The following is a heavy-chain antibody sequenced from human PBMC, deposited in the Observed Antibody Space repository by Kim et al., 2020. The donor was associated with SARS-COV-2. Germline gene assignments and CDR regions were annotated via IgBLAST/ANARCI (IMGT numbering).Heavy chain of an antibody. D-gene: IGHD1-26*01. J-gene: IGHJ4*02. CDR3: AKRYRASPIDFDY. Sequence: GGSLRLSCAASGFTFSNFAMSWVRQAPGKGLEWVSTISGDTFNTYYADSVRGRFTIPRDNSRNTLYLQMNSLRADDTAVYYCAKRYRASPIDFDYWGQGTLVT. V-gene: IGHV3-23*01. CDR2: ISGDTFNT. CDR1: GFTFSNFA.